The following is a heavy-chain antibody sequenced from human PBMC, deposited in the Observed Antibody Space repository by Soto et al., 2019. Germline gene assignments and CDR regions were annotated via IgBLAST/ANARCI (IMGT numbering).Heavy chain of an antibody. CDR2: IYPGDSDT. CDR3: ERHWGSGWYVDH. J-gene: IGHJ4*02. Sequence: EVQLVQSGAEVKKPGESLKISCKGSGYSFTDYWIGWVRQMPGKGLAWMGIIYPGDSDTRYTPSFQGQVTISVDKSISTVYLHWSSLKASDTAMYFCERHWGSGWYVDHWGQGTLVTVSS. CDR1: GYSFTDYW. D-gene: IGHD6-19*01. V-gene: IGHV5-51*01.